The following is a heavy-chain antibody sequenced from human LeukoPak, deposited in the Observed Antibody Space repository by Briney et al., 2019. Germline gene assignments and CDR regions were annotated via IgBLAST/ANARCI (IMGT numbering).Heavy chain of an antibody. D-gene: IGHD6-13*01. J-gene: IGHJ4*02. CDR2: ISANGGST. CDR1: GFIISDYA. Sequence: GGSLRLSCSASGFIISDYAMHWVRQAPGKGLEYVSAISANGGSTYYADSVKGRFTISRDTSKNALYLQMSSLRAEDTAMYHCVKDLYKGDSASWYFFHYWGQGTLVTVSS. CDR3: VKDLYKGDSASWYFFHY. V-gene: IGHV3-64D*06.